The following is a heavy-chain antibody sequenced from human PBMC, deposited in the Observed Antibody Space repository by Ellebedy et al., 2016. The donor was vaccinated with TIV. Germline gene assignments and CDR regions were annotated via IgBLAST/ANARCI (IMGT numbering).Heavy chain of an antibody. Sequence: AASVKVSCKASGYSFTNYHMHWVRQAPGQGLEWMGIINPSTGSPSYPRKFQGRVTITRDTSTSTVYMELSSLRSEDTAVYFCARGGQTYGGSNGYWGQGTLVTVSS. CDR3: ARGGQTYGGSNGY. V-gene: IGHV1-46*01. D-gene: IGHD1-26*01. CDR1: GYSFTNYH. J-gene: IGHJ4*02. CDR2: INPSTGSP.